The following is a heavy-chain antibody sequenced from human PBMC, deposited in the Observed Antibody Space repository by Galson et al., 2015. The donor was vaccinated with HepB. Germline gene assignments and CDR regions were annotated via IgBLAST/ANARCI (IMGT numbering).Heavy chain of an antibody. J-gene: IGHJ4*02. CDR1: GSAFSSYA. Sequence: SLRLSCAASGSAFSSYAMHWVRQAPGKGLEWVAVISYDGSNNYYADSVKGRFTISRDKSKNTLYLQMISLRTEDTAVYYCARPDCSGGDCLPTPDYWGQGTLVTVSS. V-gene: IGHV3-30-3*01. CDR2: ISYDGSNN. D-gene: IGHD2-15*01. CDR3: ARPDCSGGDCLPTPDY.